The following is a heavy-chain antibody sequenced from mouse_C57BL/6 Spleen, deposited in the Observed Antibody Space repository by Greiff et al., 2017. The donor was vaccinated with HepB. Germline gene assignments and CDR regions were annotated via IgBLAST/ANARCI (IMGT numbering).Heavy chain of an antibody. D-gene: IGHD3-2*02. CDR3: TSTAHALDY. J-gene: IGHJ2*01. CDR1: GFNFKDYY. CDR2: IDPEDGDT. Sequence: EVQLQQSGAELVRPGASVKLSCTASGFNFKDYYMHWVKQRPEQGLEWIGRIDPEDGDTEYAPKFQGKATMTADTSSNTAYLQLSSLTSEDTALYYCTSTAHALDYWGQGTTLTVSS. V-gene: IGHV14-1*01.